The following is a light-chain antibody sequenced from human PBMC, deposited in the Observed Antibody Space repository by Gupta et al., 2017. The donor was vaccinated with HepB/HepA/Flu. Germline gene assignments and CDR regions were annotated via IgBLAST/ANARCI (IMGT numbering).Light chain of an antibody. J-gene: IGKJ4*01. V-gene: IGKV1-5*03. CDR3: QQYLTFPLT. Sequence: DIQMTQSPSTLSASVGDRVTITCRASRSISSWLAWYQQKPGKAPKFLIYKASNLESGVPSRFSGSGSGTEFTLTISGLQPDDFAIYYCQQYLTFPLTFGGGTKVEIK. CDR2: KAS. CDR1: RSISSW.